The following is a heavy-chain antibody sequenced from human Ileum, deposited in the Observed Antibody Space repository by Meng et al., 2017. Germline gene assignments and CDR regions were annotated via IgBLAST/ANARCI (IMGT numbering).Heavy chain of an antibody. CDR1: GYTFGSYG. CDR2: FVNYVDT. V-gene: IGHV1-18*01. CDR3: ASGTPGRSYCDY. D-gene: IGHD2-15*01. J-gene: IGHJ4*02. Sequence: QVNLLESGPEVKKPGASVRVSCKASGYTFGSYGICWVRQAPGQGLEWMGWFVNYVDTYPAPKFQGRVTMTTDTHTNTAFMELRSLTSDDTAVYYCASGTPGRSYCDYWGQGTLVTVSS.